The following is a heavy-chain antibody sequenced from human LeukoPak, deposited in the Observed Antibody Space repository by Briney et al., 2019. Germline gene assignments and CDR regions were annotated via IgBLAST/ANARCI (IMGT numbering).Heavy chain of an antibody. V-gene: IGHV3-23*01. D-gene: IGHD1-26*01. CDR3: ANGLAASGNFLLRDYYYFIDV. Sequence: AGGSLRLSCVASGFTFNNYAMHWVRQAPGKGQEWVSTINGNGAATYYADSFKGRFLISRDDSKSTVYLRMNKLRVEDSGLYYCANGLAASGNFLLRDYYYFIDVWGKGTTVIVS. CDR1: GFTFNNYA. J-gene: IGHJ6*03. CDR2: INGNGAAT.